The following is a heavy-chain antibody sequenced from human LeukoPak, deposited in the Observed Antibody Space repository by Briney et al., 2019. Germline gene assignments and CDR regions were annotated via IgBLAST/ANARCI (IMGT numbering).Heavy chain of an antibody. J-gene: IGHJ6*03. CDR1: GGSFSGYY. Sequence: ETLSLTCAVYGGSFSGYYWSWIRQPPGKGLEWVSAISGSAVTTYYGDSVKGRFTISRDDSKNTLYLQMNSLRAEDTAVYYCAKVFRGLREYYYYMDVWGKGTTVTVSS. D-gene: IGHD3-16*01. CDR2: ISGSAVTT. V-gene: IGHV3-23*01. CDR3: AKVFRGLREYYYYMDV.